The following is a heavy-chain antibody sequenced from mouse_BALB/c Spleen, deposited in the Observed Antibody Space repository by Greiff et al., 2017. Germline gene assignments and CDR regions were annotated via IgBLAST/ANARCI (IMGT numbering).Heavy chain of an antibody. Sequence: EVQLVESGGGLVQPGGSLRLSCATSGFTFTDYYMSWVRQPPGKALEWLGFIRNKANGYTTEYSASVKGRFTISRDNSQSILYLQMNTLRAEDSATYYCARDGYYGYRFDYWGQGTTLTVSS. D-gene: IGHD1-2*01. CDR1: GFTFTDYY. CDR2: IRNKANGYTT. CDR3: ARDGYYGYRFDY. V-gene: IGHV7-3*02. J-gene: IGHJ2*01.